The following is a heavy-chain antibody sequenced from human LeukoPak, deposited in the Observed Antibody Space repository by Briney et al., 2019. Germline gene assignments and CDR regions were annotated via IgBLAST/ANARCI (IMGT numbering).Heavy chain of an antibody. J-gene: IGHJ5*02. D-gene: IGHD3-22*01. Sequence: ASVTVSCKASGYTFTSYEINWVRQATGQGLEWMGWMNPNSGNTGYAQKFQGRVTMTRNTSISTAYMELSSLRSEDTAVYYCARYVRGVIVVVYNWFDPWGQGTLVTVSS. CDR3: ARYVRGVIVVVYNWFDP. V-gene: IGHV1-8*01. CDR1: GYTFTSYE. CDR2: MNPNSGNT.